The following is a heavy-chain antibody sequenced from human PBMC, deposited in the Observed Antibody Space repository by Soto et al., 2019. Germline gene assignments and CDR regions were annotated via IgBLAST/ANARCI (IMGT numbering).Heavy chain of an antibody. CDR2: ISYDGTDE. CDR3: AKDTSPGAVGSSMDY. V-gene: IGHV3-30*18. CDR1: EFTFSSYG. Sequence: ESGGGVVQPGRSLRLSCAASEFTFSSYGMHWVRQAPGKGLEWVAIISYDGTDESYADSVKGRFTISRDNSQNTLYLQMNSLRAEDTAVYFCAKDTSPGAVGSSMDYWGQGTRVTVSS. D-gene: IGHD1-26*01. J-gene: IGHJ4*02.